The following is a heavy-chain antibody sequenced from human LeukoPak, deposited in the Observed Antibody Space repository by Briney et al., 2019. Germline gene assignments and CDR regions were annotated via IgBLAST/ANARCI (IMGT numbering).Heavy chain of an antibody. CDR1: GGSISGSSYY. J-gene: IGHJ4*02. CDR2: IYYSGST. D-gene: IGHD3-3*01. V-gene: IGHV4-39*01. CDR3: AILDGDDY. Sequence: SETLSLTCTVSGGSISGSSYYWGWIRQPPGKGLEWIGSIYYSGSTYYNPSLKSRVTISVDTSKNQFSLKLSSVTAAGTAVYYCAILDGDDYWGQGTLVTVSS.